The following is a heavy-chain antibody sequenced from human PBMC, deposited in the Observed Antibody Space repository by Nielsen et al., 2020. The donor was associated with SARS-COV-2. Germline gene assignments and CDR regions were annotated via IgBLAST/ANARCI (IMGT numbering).Heavy chain of an antibody. J-gene: IGHJ4*02. CDR1: GGSFSGYY. D-gene: IGHD2-2*01. CDR2: INHSGST. CDR3: ASLSTDCSSTSCYVY. V-gene: IGHV4-34*01. Sequence: SETLSLTCAVYGGSFSGYYWSWIRQPPGKGLEWIGEINHSGSTNYNPSLKSRVTISVDTSKNQFSLKLSSVTAADTAVYYCASLSTDCSSTSCYVYWGQGTLVTVSS.